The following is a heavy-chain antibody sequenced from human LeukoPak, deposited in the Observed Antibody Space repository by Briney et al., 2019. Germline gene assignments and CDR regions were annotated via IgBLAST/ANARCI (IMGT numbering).Heavy chain of an antibody. D-gene: IGHD3-3*01. Sequence: SETLSLTCTVSGGSISSYYWSWIRQPAGKGLEWIGRIYGSGSTNYNPSLKRRVTMSVDTSKNQFSLKLSSVTAADTAVYYCAREEALTIFGVVNDYWGQGTLVTVSS. V-gene: IGHV4-4*07. CDR2: IYGSGST. CDR3: AREEALTIFGVVNDY. J-gene: IGHJ4*02. CDR1: GGSISSYY.